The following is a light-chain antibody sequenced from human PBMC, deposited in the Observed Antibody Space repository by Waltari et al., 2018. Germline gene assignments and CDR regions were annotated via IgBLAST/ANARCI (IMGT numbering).Light chain of an antibody. CDR2: DAS. CDR1: QSVSSNY. CDR3: QQYGSSPRT. Sequence: EIVLTQSPGTLFLSPGERATLSCRASQSVSSNYLAWYQHKPGQAPILVIYDASTRATGIPDRFSGSGSGTDFTLTISRLEPEDFAVYYCQQYGSSPRTFGQGTKVEIK. V-gene: IGKV3-20*01. J-gene: IGKJ1*01.